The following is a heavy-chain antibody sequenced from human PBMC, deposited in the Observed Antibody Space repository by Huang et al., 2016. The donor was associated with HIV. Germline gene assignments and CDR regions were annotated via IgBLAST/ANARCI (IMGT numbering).Heavy chain of an antibody. V-gene: IGHV3-11*04. CDR3: AIQGHGYNGFDF. D-gene: IGHD5-12*01. J-gene: IGHJ4*02. Sequence: QVQLVESGGGLVKPGGSLRLSCAASGFTFSDYFMSWIRQATGKGLWCFSYISCSGNTRYYADSVKGRFTISRDNAKNSLYLQMNSLRAEDTAVYYCAIQGHGYNGFDFWGQGTLVTV. CDR2: ISCSGNTR. CDR1: GFTFSDYF.